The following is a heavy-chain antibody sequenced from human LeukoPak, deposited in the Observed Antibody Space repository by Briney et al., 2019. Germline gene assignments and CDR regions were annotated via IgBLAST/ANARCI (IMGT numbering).Heavy chain of an antibody. J-gene: IGHJ4*02. Sequence: GGSLRLSCAASGFSFIDYAMNWVRQAPGKGLEWISYITVESDIIHYADSVKGRFTISRDNAKKSLYLQMNSLRAEDTAVYYCAREPASLISGWYTGVYYFDYWGQGTLVTVSS. D-gene: IGHD6-19*01. CDR2: ITVESDII. V-gene: IGHV3-48*01. CDR1: GFSFIDYA. CDR3: AREPASLISGWYTGVYYFDY.